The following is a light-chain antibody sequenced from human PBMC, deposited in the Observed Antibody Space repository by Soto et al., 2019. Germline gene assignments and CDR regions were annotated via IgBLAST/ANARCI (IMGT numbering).Light chain of an antibody. CDR3: CSFGGSGYV. V-gene: IGLV2-23*02. J-gene: IGLJ1*01. Sequence: QPDLTQPASVSGSPGQSSTISCSGTTSDVGIVSWYQHHPGKAPKLMIHEVTKRPSGVSDRFSGSKSGNSASLTISGLQAEDEADYFCCSFGGSGYVFGTGTKVTVL. CDR2: EVT. CDR1: TSDVGI.